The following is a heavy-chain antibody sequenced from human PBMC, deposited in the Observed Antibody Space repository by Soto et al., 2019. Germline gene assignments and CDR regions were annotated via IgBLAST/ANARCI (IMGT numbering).Heavy chain of an antibody. CDR1: GFTFSSYA. J-gene: IGHJ6*02. Sequence: EVQLLESGGGLVQPGGSLRLSCAASGFTFSSYAMSWVRQAPGKGLEWDSAISGRGGRKYYAESVKGRFTIPRDNSKNTLYLQMNSLRAEDTAVYYSAKGSWVRDPTIYYYCYGMDVWGQGTTVTVSS. D-gene: IGHD3-10*01. CDR3: AKGSWVRDPTIYYYCYGMDV. V-gene: IGHV3-23*01. CDR2: ISGRGGRK.